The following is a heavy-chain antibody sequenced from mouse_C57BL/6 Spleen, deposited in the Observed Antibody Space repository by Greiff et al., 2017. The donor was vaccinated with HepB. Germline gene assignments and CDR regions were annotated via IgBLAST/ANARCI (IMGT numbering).Heavy chain of an antibody. CDR1: GYAFSSYW. D-gene: IGHD3-2*02. CDR2: IYPGDGDT. V-gene: IGHV1-80*01. Sequence: VQLQQSGAELVKPGASVKISCKASGYAFSSYWMNWVKQRPGKGLEWIGQIYPGDGDTNYNGKFKGKATLTADKSSSTAYMQLSSLTSEDSAVYFCARARQLRLRAMDYWGQGTSVTVSS. CDR3: ARARQLRLRAMDY. J-gene: IGHJ4*01.